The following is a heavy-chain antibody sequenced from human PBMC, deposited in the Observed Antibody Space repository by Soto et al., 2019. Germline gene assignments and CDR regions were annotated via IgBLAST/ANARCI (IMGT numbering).Heavy chain of an antibody. J-gene: IGHJ6*02. CDR2: IIPIFGTA. Sequence: QVQLVQSGAEVKKPGSSVKVSCKASGGTFSSYAISWVRQAPGQGLEWMGGIIPIFGTANYAQKFEGRVTTTAAESTSKAYMELSSLRSEDTAVLFCARHVPTAGYYYGLDGWGQGTTVTVSS. V-gene: IGHV1-69*12. CDR3: ARHVPTAGYYYGLDG. CDR1: GGTFSSYA. D-gene: IGHD2-2*01.